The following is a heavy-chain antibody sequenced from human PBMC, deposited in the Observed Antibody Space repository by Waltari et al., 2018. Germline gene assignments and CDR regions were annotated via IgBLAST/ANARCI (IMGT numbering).Heavy chain of an antibody. CDR3: ARDRGRGLYLDS. Sequence: QLHLEQLGPGLAEPSGTLSLICAVSGDFMSDTYWGSWVRQAPGKGLAWIGQVRGSGKTDYNPSCASRVTVSVDTSTAQLSLKVTSATAADTAVYYCARDRGRGLYLDSRGQGILVTVSP. J-gene: IGHJ4*02. V-gene: IGHV4-4*02. CDR2: VRGSGKT. CDR1: GDFMSDTYW. D-gene: IGHD2-15*01.